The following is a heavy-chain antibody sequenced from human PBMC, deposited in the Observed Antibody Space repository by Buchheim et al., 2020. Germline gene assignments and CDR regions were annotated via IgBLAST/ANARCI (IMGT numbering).Heavy chain of an antibody. D-gene: IGHD6-13*01. CDR3: TNLAEQPGRNY. V-gene: IGHV3-74*01. J-gene: IGHJ4*02. CDR2: IHSDRSST. CDR1: GFTFSIYW. Sequence: EVQLVESGGDLVQPGGSLRLSCAASGFTFSIYWMHWVRQAPGKGLVWVSRIHSDRSSTDYADSVKGRFTISRDNAKSTLYLQMNSLRAEDTAVYYCTNLAEQPGRNYWGQGTL.